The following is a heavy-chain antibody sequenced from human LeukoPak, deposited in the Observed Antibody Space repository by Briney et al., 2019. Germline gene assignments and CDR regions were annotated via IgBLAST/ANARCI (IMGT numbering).Heavy chain of an antibody. CDR2: IIPIFGTA. CDR3: ARGVAARGPDY. V-gene: IGHV1-69*05. D-gene: IGHD6-6*01. Sequence: SVKVSCKASGGTFSSYAISWVRQAPGQGLEWMGRIIPIFGTANYAQKFQGRVTITTDESTSIAYMEMSSLRSEDTAVYYCARGVAARGPDYWGQGTLVTVSS. J-gene: IGHJ4*02. CDR1: GGTFSSYA.